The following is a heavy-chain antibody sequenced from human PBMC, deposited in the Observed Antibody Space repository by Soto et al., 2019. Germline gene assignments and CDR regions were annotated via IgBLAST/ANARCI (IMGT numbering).Heavy chain of an antibody. D-gene: IGHD1-1*01. CDR3: AKECEGEWKEYYFDY. V-gene: IGHV3-23*01. Sequence: GGSLRLSCAASGLTFSSYAMSWVRQAPGKGLEWVSASSGIGGSTYYADSVKGRFTISRDNSKNTLYLQMNSLRAEDTAVYYCAKECEGEWKEYYFDYWGQGTLVTVSS. CDR1: GLTFSSYA. J-gene: IGHJ4*02. CDR2: SSGIGGST.